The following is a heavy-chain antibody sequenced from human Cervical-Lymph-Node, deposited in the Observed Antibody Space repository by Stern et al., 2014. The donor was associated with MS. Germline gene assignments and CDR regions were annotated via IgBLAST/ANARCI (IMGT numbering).Heavy chain of an antibody. D-gene: IGHD2-15*01. J-gene: IGHJ5*02. CDR1: VGSFSGYY. CDR2: INHSGSS. CDR3: ARGGIFDP. Sequence: QVQLQQRGTGLLRPSETLSLTCAVSVGSFSGYYWTWIRQPPGKGLEWIGEINHSGSSSFNPSLKRRITISVYMSKSQFSLKLSTVTAADTAVYYCARGGIFDPWGQGTLVTVSS. V-gene: IGHV4-34*01.